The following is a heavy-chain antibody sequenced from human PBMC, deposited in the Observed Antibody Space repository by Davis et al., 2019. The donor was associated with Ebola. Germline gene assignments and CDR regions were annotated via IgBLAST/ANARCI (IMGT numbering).Heavy chain of an antibody. CDR1: GGSISSGGYS. Sequence: PSETLSLTCAVSGGSISSGGYSWSWIRQPPGKGLEWIGYIYHSGSTYYNPSLKSRVTISVDRSKNQFSLKLSSVTAADTAVYYCARGSGLYELGISYYYYYMDVWGKGTTVTVSS. CDR3: ARGSGLYELGISYYYYYMDV. D-gene: IGHD3-3*01. CDR2: IYHSGST. J-gene: IGHJ6*03. V-gene: IGHV4-30-2*01.